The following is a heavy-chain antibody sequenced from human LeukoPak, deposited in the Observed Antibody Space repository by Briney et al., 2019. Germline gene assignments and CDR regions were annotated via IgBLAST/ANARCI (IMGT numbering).Heavy chain of an antibody. J-gene: IGHJ3*02. CDR1: GFTFSNYA. CDR3: AKDRRSWYDVFDI. Sequence: GGSLRLSCAVSGFTFSNYAMRWVRQAPGKGLNWVSTISGGGHNAYYADSVKGRFTISRDNTKNTLYLQMNSLRAEDTAVYYCAKDRRSWYDVFDIWGQGTMVTVSS. CDR2: ISGGGHNA. D-gene: IGHD2-15*01. V-gene: IGHV3-23*01.